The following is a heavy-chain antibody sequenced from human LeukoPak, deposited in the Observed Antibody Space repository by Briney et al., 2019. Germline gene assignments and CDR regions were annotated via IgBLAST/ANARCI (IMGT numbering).Heavy chain of an antibody. CDR3: ARTGHESSWYIDEN. D-gene: IGHD6-13*01. V-gene: IGHV3-48*01. J-gene: IGHJ1*01. CDR2: ISSSSTTK. CDR1: GFIFSSYS. Sequence: GGSLRLSCAASGFIFSSYSMNWVRQAPGKGLEWISYISSSSTTKYYADSVKGRFTISRDNAKNSLYLQMNSLRAEDTAVYYCARTGHESSWYIDENWGQGTLVTVSS.